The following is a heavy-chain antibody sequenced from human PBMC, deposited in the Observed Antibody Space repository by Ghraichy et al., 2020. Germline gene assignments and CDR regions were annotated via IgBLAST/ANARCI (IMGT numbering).Heavy chain of an antibody. V-gene: IGHV3-23*01. J-gene: IGHJ5*02. D-gene: IGHD3-10*01. CDR3: VKGGAGCPA. CDR2: ISGRGDVI. Sequence: GESLNISCAASGFTFSNYAMNWVRQAPGKGLEWVAAISGRGDVIYHADSVKGRFTMSRDNSKNTLYLQMNTLTAEDTAIYYCVKGGAGCPAWRQGTLVTVSS. CDR1: GFTFSNYA.